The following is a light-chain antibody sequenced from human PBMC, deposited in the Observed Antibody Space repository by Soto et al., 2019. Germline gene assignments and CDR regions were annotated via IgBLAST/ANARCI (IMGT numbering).Light chain of an antibody. V-gene: IGKV3-20*01. Sequence: EIVLTQSPGTLSLSPGERATLSCRASQSVSSSYLAWYQQKPGQAPRLLIYGASSRATGIPDRLSGSGSGTDFALTISRPEPEDFAVYYCQQYGSSLLFGQGTRLEIK. CDR3: QQYGSSLL. CDR2: GAS. J-gene: IGKJ5*01. CDR1: QSVSSSY.